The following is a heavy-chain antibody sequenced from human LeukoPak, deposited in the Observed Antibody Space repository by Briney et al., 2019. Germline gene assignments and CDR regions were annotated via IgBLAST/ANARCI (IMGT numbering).Heavy chain of an antibody. J-gene: IGHJ4*02. CDR1: GFTFTRSA. D-gene: IGHD1-26*01. CDR3: AADRVVGASPPSWENY. V-gene: IGHV1-58*01. Sequence: ASVKVSCKASGFTFTRSAVQWVRQARGPRLEWIGWIVVGSGNTNYAQKFQERVTITRDMSTSTAYMELSSLRSEDTAVYYCAADRVVGASPPSWENYWGQGTLVTVSS. CDR2: IVVGSGNT.